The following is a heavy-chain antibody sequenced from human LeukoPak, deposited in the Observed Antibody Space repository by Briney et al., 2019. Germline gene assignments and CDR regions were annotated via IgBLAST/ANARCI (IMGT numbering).Heavy chain of an antibody. D-gene: IGHD3-22*01. CDR3: ARGELGDRSGFSFFDY. V-gene: IGHV1-69*05. CDR2: VMAIFGGV. Sequence: ASVKVSCKAPRGTFDSYGISWVRQAPGQGLEWMGGVMAIFGGVKYGQKFQGRATITTDASTSTAYMELRSLTSEDTGIYYCARGELGDRSGFSFFDYWGQGNPGHPLL. J-gene: IGHJ4*02. CDR1: RGTFDSYG.